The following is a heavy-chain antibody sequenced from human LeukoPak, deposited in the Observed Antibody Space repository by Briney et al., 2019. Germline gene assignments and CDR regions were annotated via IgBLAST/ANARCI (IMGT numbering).Heavy chain of an antibody. V-gene: IGHV3-53*01. D-gene: IGHD3-10*01. CDR2: IYSGGST. CDR1: GFTVSSNY. CDR3: ARVDQLWFGELLWGDAFDI. Sequence: GGSLRLSCAASGFTVSSNYMSWVRQAPRKGLEWVSVIYSGGSTYYADSVKGRFTISRDNSKNTLYLQMNSLRAEDATVYYCARVDQLWFGELLWGDAFDIWGQGTMVTVSS. J-gene: IGHJ3*02.